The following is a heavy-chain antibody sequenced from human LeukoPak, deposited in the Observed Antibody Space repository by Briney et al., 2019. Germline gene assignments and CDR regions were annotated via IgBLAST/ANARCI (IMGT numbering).Heavy chain of an antibody. V-gene: IGHV4-31*03. J-gene: IGHJ4*02. CDR1: GGSISSGGYY. CDR2: IYYSGST. D-gene: IGHD3-10*01. CDR3: ARHVGYYGSGIDY. Sequence: SETLSLTCTVSGGSISSGGYYWSWIRQHPGKGLEWIGYIYYSGSTYCNPSLKSRVTISVDTSKNQFFLKLSSVTAADTAVYYCARHVGYYGSGIDYWGQGTLVTVSS.